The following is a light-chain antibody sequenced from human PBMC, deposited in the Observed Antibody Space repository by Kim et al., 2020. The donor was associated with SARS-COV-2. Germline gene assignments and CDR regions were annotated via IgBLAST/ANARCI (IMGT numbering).Light chain of an antibody. J-gene: IGLJ1*01. V-gene: IGLV3-1*01. CDR1: KLGHKY. CDR2: QDN. Sequence: SYELTQPPSVSVSPGQTASITCSADKLGHKYASWFQQKPGQPPLMVIFQDNKRPSGIPERFSGSNFGSTATLTIRGTQAMDEADYYCQAWDNNIAIFGTGTTVTVL. CDR3: QAWDNNIAI.